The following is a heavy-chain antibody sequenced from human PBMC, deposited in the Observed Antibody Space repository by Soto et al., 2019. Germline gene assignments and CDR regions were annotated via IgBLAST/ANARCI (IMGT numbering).Heavy chain of an antibody. J-gene: IGHJ5*02. D-gene: IGHD2-15*01. Sequence: EVQLVESGGGLVQPGGSLRLSCAASGFTFSSYWMSWVRQAPGKGLEWVANIKQDGSEKYYVDSVKGRFTISRDNAKNSLYLQMNSLRAEDTAVYYCARDRNVVVVAATRGWFDPWGQGTLVTVSS. V-gene: IGHV3-7*01. CDR1: GFTFSSYW. CDR2: IKQDGSEK. CDR3: ARDRNVVVVAATRGWFDP.